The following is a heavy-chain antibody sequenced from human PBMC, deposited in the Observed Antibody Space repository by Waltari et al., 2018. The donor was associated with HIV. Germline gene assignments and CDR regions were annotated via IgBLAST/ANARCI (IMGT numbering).Heavy chain of an antibody. CDR2: ISGSGGST. D-gene: IGHD4-17*01. Sequence: EVQLLESGGGLVQPGGSLRLSCAASGFTFSSYAMSWVRQAPGKGLEWVSAISGSGGSTYYADSVKGRFTISRDNSKNTLYLQMNSLRAEDTAVYYCAKGSDYGDYERVPAFDIWGQGTMVTVSS. V-gene: IGHV3-23*01. CDR3: AKGSDYGDYERVPAFDI. J-gene: IGHJ3*02. CDR1: GFTFSSYA.